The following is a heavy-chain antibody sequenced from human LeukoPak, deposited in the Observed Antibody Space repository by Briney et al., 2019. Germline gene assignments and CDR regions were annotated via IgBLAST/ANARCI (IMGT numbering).Heavy chain of an antibody. CDR3: AREDGYNSWGAFDI. CDR1: GGTFSSYA. Sequence: AASVKVSCKASGGTFSSYAISWVRQAPGQGLEWMGGIIPIFGTANYAQKFQGRVTITADESTSTACMELSNLRAEDTAVYYCAREDGYNSWGAFDIWGQGTMVTVSS. V-gene: IGHV1-69*13. CDR2: IIPIFGTA. D-gene: IGHD5-24*01. J-gene: IGHJ3*02.